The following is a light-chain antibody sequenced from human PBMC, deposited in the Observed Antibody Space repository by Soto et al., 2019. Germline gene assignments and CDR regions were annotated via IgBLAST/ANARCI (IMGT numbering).Light chain of an antibody. V-gene: IGKV3-20*01. Sequence: SKSPGAVSLSKGERATLSCRASQNVGTYYLAWHQQKPGQAPRLLIYGSSVRATGVPDRFSGSGSGTDFTLTIGGLEPEDFAVYYCQPYALSPWTFGQGTRWIS. J-gene: IGKJ1*01. CDR3: QPYALSPWT. CDR2: GSS. CDR1: QNVGTYY.